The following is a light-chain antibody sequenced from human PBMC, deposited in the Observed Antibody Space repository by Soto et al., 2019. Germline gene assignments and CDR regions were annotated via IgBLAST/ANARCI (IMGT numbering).Light chain of an antibody. CDR3: QQYGSSPLYT. CDR2: GAS. V-gene: IGKV3-20*01. J-gene: IGKJ2*01. CDR1: QSVSSSY. Sequence: EIVVTQSPGTLPLSPGERANLSCRASQSVSSSYLAWYQQKTGQAPTLLIYGASTRATGIPDRFSGSGSGTDFTLTISRLEPEDFAVYYCQQYGSSPLYTFGQGTK.